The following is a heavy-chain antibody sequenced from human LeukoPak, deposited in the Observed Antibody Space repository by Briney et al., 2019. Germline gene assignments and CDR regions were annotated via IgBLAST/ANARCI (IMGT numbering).Heavy chain of an antibody. CDR1: GFTFSSYS. J-gene: IGHJ4*02. D-gene: IGHD1-1*01. CDR3: ARDILTWGTEVD. Sequence: GGSLRLSCAASGFTFSSYSMNWVRQAPGKGLEWVSYISSSSTIYYADSVKGRFTISRDNAKNSLYLQMNSLRDEDTAVYYCARDILTWGTEVDWGQGTLVTVSS. V-gene: IGHV3-48*02. CDR2: ISSSSTI.